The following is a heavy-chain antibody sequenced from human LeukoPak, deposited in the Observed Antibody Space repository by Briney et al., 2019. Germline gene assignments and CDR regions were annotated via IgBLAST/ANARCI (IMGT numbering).Heavy chain of an antibody. CDR1: GGSISSGSYY. V-gene: IGHV4-39*01. J-gene: IGHJ5*02. Sequence: SETLSLTCTVSGGSISSGSYYWGWIRQPPGKGLEWIGSIYYSGSTYYNPSLKSRVTISVDTSKNQFSLKLSSVTAADTAVYYCARPLGYCSSTSCYHLNWFDPWGQGTLVTVSS. CDR3: ARPLGYCSSTSCYHLNWFDP. CDR2: IYYSGST. D-gene: IGHD2-2*01.